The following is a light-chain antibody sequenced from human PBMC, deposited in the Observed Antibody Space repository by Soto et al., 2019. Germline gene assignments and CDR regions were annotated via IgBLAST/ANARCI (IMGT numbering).Light chain of an antibody. CDR3: SSYSTTTTAI. J-gene: IGLJ2*01. V-gene: IGLV2-14*03. Sequence: SALTQPASVSGSPGQSITIACTGSSSDIGGHNFVSWYQQHPGKAPRLLIYDVFKRPSGVSSRFSGSKSGNTASLTISGLRAEDEAAYYCSSYSTTTTAIFGGGTQLTVL. CDR2: DVF. CDR1: SSDIGGHNF.